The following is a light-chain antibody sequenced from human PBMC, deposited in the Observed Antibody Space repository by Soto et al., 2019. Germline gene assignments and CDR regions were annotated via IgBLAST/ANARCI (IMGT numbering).Light chain of an antibody. J-gene: IGLJ1*01. CDR2: DVS. V-gene: IGLV2-11*01. CDR3: FSYAGSYTPYV. CDR1: SSDVGGYNY. Sequence: QSALTQPRSVSGSPGQSVTISCTGTSSDVGGYNYVSWYQQHPGKAPKLMIYDVSKRPSGVPDRFSGSKSGNTASLTISGLQAEVEADYYCFSYAGSYTPYVFGTGTKLTVL.